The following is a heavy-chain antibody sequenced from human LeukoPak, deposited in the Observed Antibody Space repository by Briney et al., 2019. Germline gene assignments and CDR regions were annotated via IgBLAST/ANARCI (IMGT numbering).Heavy chain of an antibody. CDR3: ARVFSHWGWPGDYYFDY. CDR1: GFAFSVHY. D-gene: IGHD3-16*01. V-gene: IGHV3-11*04. J-gene: IGHJ4*02. CDR2: ISGDGNTI. Sequence: GGSLRLSCAGSGFAFSVHYMTWIRQAPGKGLEWLSYISGDGNTIYYADSVRGRFTISRDNAKNSLCLHMNSLRVEDTAVYYCARVFSHWGWPGDYYFDYWGQGTLVTVSS.